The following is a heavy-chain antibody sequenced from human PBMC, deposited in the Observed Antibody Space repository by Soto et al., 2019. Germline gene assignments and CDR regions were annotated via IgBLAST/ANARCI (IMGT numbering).Heavy chain of an antibody. J-gene: IGHJ4*02. V-gene: IGHV4-61*01. CDR3: ARGNCGYDCYSGLDY. Sequence: SETLSLTCNVSAGSITGDSYYWTWIRQPPGKGLEWLGYISYNGRTNYNPSLKSRVTISVDTSRKQFFLRLTSVTAADTAIYYCARGNCGYDCYSGLDYWGQGSLVTVSS. CDR1: AGSITGDSYY. D-gene: IGHD2-21*02. CDR2: ISYNGRT.